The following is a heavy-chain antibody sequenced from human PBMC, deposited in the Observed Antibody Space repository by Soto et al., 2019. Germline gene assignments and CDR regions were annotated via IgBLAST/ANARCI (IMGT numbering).Heavy chain of an antibody. CDR3: ARTTQGGNMDV. D-gene: IGHD1-26*01. J-gene: IGHJ6*02. V-gene: IGHV4-59*01. CDR1: GGSISGYY. CDR2: IHYSGNT. Sequence: QVHLQESGPGLVKPSETLSLTCTVSGGSISGYYWSWFRQPPGKGLEWIAYIHYSGNTKYNPSLKGRVSMSKDTSKNQFSLKLSSVTAADTAVYYCARTTQGGNMDVWGQGATVTVSS.